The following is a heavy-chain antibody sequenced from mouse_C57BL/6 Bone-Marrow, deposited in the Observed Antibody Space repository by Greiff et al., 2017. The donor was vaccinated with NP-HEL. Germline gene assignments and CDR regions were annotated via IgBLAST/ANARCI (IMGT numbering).Heavy chain of an antibody. V-gene: IGHV1-19*01. CDR1: GYTFTDYY. Sequence: EVQLHQSGPVLVKPGASVKMSCKASGYTFTDYYMNWVKQSHGKSLEWIGVINPYNGGTSYNQKFKGKATLTVDKSSSTAYMELNSLTSEDSAVYYCARDDYDEGMDYWGQGTSVTVSS. D-gene: IGHD2-4*01. J-gene: IGHJ4*01. CDR2: INPYNGGT. CDR3: ARDDYDEGMDY.